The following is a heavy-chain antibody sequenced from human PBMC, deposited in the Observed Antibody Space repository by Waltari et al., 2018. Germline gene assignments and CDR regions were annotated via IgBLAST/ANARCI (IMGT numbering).Heavy chain of an antibody. CDR1: GFTFTSSA. J-gene: IGHJ3*02. CDR3: AAEPDFPRNYYDRTFDI. CDR2: IVVGSGNT. Sequence: QMQLVQSGPEVKKPGTSVKFSCKASGFTFTSSAMQWVRQARGQRLEWIGWIVVGSGNTNYAQKFQERVTITRDMSTSTAYMELSSLRSEDTAVYYCAAEPDFPRNYYDRTFDIWGQGTMVTVSS. V-gene: IGHV1-58*02. D-gene: IGHD3-22*01.